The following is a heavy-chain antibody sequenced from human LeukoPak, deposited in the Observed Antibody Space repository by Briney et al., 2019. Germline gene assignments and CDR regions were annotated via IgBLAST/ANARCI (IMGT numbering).Heavy chain of an antibody. J-gene: IGHJ4*02. CDR3: AKDPPRAAWFSAGYTNYGD. D-gene: IGHD4/OR15-4a*01. CDR2: IDASGDT. Sequence: GGSLRLSCAASGFTFAGFATSWVRQAAGKGLEWVSGIDASGDTYYPGSVKGRFTISRENAKNSLYLQMNSLRAGDTAVYYCAKDPPRAAWFSAGYTNYGDWGQGTLVTVSS. CDR1: GFTFAGFA. V-gene: IGHV3-13*01.